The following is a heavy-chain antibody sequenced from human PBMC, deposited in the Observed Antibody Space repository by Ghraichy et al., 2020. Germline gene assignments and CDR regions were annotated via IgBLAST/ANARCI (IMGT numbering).Heavy chain of an antibody. J-gene: IGHJ4*02. V-gene: IGHV3-23*01. D-gene: IGHD2-15*01. CDR2: VSGSGGST. Sequence: GGSLRLSCAASGFTFSSYAMSWVRQAPGKGLEWVSAVSGSGGSTYYADSVKGRFTISRDNSQKTLYLQLNSLRAEDTAIYYCANGTRLSGYCSGETCYSFDYWGQGTLVTVSS. CDR1: GFTFSSYA. CDR3: ANGTRLSGYCSGETCYSFDY.